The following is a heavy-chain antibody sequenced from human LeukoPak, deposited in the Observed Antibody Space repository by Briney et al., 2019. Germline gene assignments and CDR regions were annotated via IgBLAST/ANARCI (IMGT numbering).Heavy chain of an antibody. CDR2: AYPCYAGH. V-gene: IGHV5-51*01. CDR3: ARLITAMGLDY. Sequence: GEPLKTSCQIPGYLLTRIWIAWVRQVPGKGLGWMGLAYPCYAGHKYSTSFQGQVPLPLDKSTSTASLQWSSLKASDSAMYYSARLITAMGLDYWGQGTLVTVSS. J-gene: IGHJ4*02. CDR1: GYLLTRIW. D-gene: IGHD5-18*01.